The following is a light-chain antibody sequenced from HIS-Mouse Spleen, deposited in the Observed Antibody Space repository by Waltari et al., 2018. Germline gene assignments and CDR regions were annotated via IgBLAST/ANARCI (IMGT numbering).Light chain of an antibody. CDR1: SRDVGGYNY. Sequence: QSALTQPPSASGSPGQPVTISCSGTSRDVGGYNYVSWYQQHPGKAPKLMIYEVSKRPSGVPDRFSGSKSGNTASLTVSGLQAEDEADYYCSSYAGSNNVVFGGGTKLTVL. V-gene: IGLV2-8*01. CDR3: SSYAGSNNVV. J-gene: IGLJ2*01. CDR2: EVS.